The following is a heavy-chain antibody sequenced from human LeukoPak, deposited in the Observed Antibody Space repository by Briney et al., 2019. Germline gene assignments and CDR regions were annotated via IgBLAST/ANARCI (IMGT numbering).Heavy chain of an antibody. V-gene: IGHV3-30*04. Sequence: GRSLRLSCAASGFTSSNYAMHWVRQAPGKGLGWEAAISSDGSDKYYADSVQGRFTISRDNPKNTLYLQMNSLSAEDTALYYCARDASGSHYPYYFDYWGQGTLVTVSS. CDR1: GFTSSNYA. D-gene: IGHD3-10*01. CDR3: ARDASGSHYPYYFDY. CDR2: ISSDGSDK. J-gene: IGHJ4*02.